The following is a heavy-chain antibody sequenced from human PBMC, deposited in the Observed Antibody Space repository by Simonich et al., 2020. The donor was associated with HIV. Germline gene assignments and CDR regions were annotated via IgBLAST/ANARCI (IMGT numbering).Heavy chain of an antibody. CDR3: ARQGYSRSLYYYYYYMDV. CDR1: GYSFTSYW. Sequence: EVQLVQSGAEVNKPGESLKISCKGSGYSFTSYWIGWVRQMPGKGLEWMGIIYPGDSDTRYSPSLQGQVTMSADKSISTAYLQGSSLKSSDTAMYYCARQGYSRSLYYYYYYMDVWGKGTTVTVSS. D-gene: IGHD1-26*01. J-gene: IGHJ6*03. V-gene: IGHV5-51*01. CDR2: IYPGDSDT.